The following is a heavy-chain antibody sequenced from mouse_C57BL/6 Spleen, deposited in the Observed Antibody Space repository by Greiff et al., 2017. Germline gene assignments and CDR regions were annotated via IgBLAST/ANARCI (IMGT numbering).Heavy chain of an antibody. Sequence: VHVKQSGPELVKPGASVKMSCKASGYTFTDYNMHWVKQSHGKSLEWIGYINPNNGGTSYNQKFKGKATLTVNKSSSTAYMELRSLTSEDSAVYYCARSIYYYGSSPFAYWGQGTLVTVSA. D-gene: IGHD1-1*01. J-gene: IGHJ3*01. CDR2: INPNNGGT. CDR1: GYTFTDYN. V-gene: IGHV1-22*01. CDR3: ARSIYYYGSSPFAY.